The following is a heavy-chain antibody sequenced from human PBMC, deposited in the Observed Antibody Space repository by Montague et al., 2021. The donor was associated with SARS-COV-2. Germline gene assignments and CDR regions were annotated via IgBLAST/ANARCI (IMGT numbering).Heavy chain of an antibody. CDR2: IYYSGST. J-gene: IGHJ4*02. V-gene: IGHV4-39*07. Sequence: SETLSLTCTVSVGSISSSNRYWGRNRSPPGEALGWIGSIYYSGSTYYNPSLKIRVTMSVATSENQFSLKLSSVTAADTAVYYCARDGLYYDRSGPSNFDYWGQGTLVTVSS. CDR1: VGSISSSNRY. D-gene: IGHD3-22*01. CDR3: ARDGLYYDRSGPSNFDY.